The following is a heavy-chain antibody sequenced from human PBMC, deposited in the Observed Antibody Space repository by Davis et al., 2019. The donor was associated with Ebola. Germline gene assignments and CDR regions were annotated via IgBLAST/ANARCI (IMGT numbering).Heavy chain of an antibody. J-gene: IGHJ3*01. V-gene: IGHV3-48*02. CDR1: GFTFITYS. CDR3: VRDQHYAFDV. Sequence: GESLKISCAASGFTFITYSINWVRQAPGKGLEWVSYISRSSDFIWYADSVKGRFSISRDNAKNSLFLQMNTLRDEDTAMYYCVRDQHYAFDVWGQGTMVTVSS. CDR2: ISRSSDFI. D-gene: IGHD3-3*02.